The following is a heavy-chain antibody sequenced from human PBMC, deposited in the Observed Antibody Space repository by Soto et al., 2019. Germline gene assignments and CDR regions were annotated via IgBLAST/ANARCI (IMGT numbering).Heavy chain of an antibody. V-gene: IGHV3-9*01. Sequence: EVQLVESGGGLVQPGRSLRLSCVASGFTFYNHGMHWVRQAPGRGLEGVSGITWSSDSMGYADSVKGRFTISRDNAKKSLYLQMNSLRPEDTALYYCAKEDSGFSGYMDVWGKGTTVTVSS. CDR3: AKEDSGFSGYMDV. J-gene: IGHJ6*03. D-gene: IGHD3-10*01. CDR1: GFTFYNHG. CDR2: ITWSSDSM.